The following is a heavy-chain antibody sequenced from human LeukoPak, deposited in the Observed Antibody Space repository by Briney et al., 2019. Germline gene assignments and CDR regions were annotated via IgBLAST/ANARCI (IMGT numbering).Heavy chain of an antibody. CDR2: INHSGSA. Sequence: PSETLSLTCAVSGGSFSGYYWTWIRQPPGKGLEWIGEINHSGSANYNPSLKSRVTISLDTSKNQFSLKLSSVTAADTAVYYCARGGSGYYTSDAFDIWGQGTMVTVSS. J-gene: IGHJ3*02. D-gene: IGHD3-22*01. V-gene: IGHV4-34*01. CDR3: ARGGSGYYTSDAFDI. CDR1: GGSFSGYY.